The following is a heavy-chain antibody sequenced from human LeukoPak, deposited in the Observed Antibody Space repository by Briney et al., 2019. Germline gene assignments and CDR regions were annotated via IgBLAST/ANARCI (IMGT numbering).Heavy chain of an antibody. CDR1: GGSISSGGYY. CDR3: ARADRGVEMVTKPQGASFDY. J-gene: IGHJ4*02. CDR2: IYYSGST. V-gene: IGHV4-31*03. D-gene: IGHD5-24*01. Sequence: SETLSLTCTVSGGSISSGGYYWSWIRQHPGKGLEWIGYIYYSGSTYYNPSLKSRVTISVDTSKNQFSLKLSSVTAADTAVYYCARADRGVEMVTKPQGASFDYWGQGTLVTVSS.